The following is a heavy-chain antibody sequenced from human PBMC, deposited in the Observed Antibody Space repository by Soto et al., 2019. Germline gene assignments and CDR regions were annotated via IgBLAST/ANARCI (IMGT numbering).Heavy chain of an antibody. V-gene: IGHV4-59*01. CDR1: GGSISSYY. CDR2: IYYNGNT. D-gene: IGHD6-13*01. J-gene: IGHJ4*02. CDR3: AKEGWIAAAGYFDY. Sequence: SETLSLTCTVSGGSISSYYWSWIRQPPGKGLEWIGYIYYNGNTNYSPSLKSRVTISVDTSKNQFSLRLSSVAAADTAVYYCAKEGWIAAAGYFDYWGQGTLVTVSS.